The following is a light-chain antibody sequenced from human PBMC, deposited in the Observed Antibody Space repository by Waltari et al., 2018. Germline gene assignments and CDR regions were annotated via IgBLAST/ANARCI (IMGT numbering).Light chain of an antibody. CDR2: TAS. Sequence: DIQLTQSPSFLSASVGDRVTITCRSSPVISSLLAWYQQKAGKAPQLLIHTASTVQGGVPSRFSGSGSGTDFTLTISSLQPEDFATYYCQQRHSYPITFGQGTRLEIK. V-gene: IGKV1-9*01. CDR1: PVISSL. J-gene: IGKJ5*01. CDR3: QQRHSYPIT.